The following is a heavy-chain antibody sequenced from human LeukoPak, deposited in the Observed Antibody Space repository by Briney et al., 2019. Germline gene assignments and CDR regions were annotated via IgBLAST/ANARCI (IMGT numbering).Heavy chain of an antibody. CDR3: ARVFRIVVVVAAISWFDP. CDR1: GYTFTSYG. CDR2: ISAYNGNT. J-gene: IGHJ5*02. D-gene: IGHD2-15*01. V-gene: IGHV1-18*01. Sequence: ASVKVSCKASGYTFTSYGISWVRQAPGQGLEWMGWISAYNGNTNYAQKLQGRVTMTTDTSTSTAYMELRSLRSDDTAVYYCARVFRIVVVVAAISWFDPWGQGTLVTVSS.